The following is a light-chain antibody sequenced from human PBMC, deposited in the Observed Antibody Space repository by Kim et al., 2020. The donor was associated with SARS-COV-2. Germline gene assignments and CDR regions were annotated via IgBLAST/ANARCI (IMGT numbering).Light chain of an antibody. CDR3: QAWDSSLRV. V-gene: IGLV3-1*01. CDR2: QDS. Sequence: SYELTQPPSVSVSPGQTASITCSGDKLGDKYACWYQQKPGQSPVLVIYQDSKRPSGIPERFSGSNSGNTATLTISGTQAMDEADYYCQAWDSSLRVFGGGTQLTFL. J-gene: IGLJ3*02. CDR1: KLGDKY.